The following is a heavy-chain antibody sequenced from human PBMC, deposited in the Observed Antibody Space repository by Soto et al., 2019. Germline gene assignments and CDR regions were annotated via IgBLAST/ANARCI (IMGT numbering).Heavy chain of an antibody. CDR2: TYYRSKWYN. D-gene: IGHD2-15*01. CDR1: GDSVSSNSAA. CDR3: ARSQGFLDY. J-gene: IGHJ4*02. Sequence: PSQTLSLTFAISGDSVSSNSAAWNWIRQSPSGGLEWLGRTYYRSKWYNEYAVSVKSRITVNPDTSKNQFSLQLNSVTPEDTAIYYCARSQGFLDYWGQGTLVTVSS. V-gene: IGHV6-1*01.